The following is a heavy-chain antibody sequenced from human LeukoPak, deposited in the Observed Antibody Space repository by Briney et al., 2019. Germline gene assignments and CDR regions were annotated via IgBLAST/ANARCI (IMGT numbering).Heavy chain of an antibody. CDR2: IIPIFGTA. J-gene: IGHJ4*02. Sequence: ASVKVSCKASGGTFSSYAISWVRQAPGQGLEWMGRIIPIFGTANYAQKFQGRVTITTDESTSTAYMALTSLRSSDTAEYSFSAPTIDSSSSHPYWGQGTLVTVSS. V-gene: IGHV1-69*05. CDR1: GGTFSSYA. D-gene: IGHD6-13*01. CDR3: SAPTIDSSSSHPY.